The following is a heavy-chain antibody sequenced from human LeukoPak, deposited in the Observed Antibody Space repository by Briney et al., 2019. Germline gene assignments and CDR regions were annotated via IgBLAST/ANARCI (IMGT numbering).Heavy chain of an antibody. CDR2: INSDGGWT. Sequence: GGSLRLSCVASGFTFTNAWMHWVRQAPGKGLVWVSHINSDGGWTSYADSVKGRFTISKDNAKNTVYLQMNSLRAEDTAVYYCVSFYETYWGRGTLVTVSS. CDR3: VSFYETY. D-gene: IGHD2/OR15-2a*01. J-gene: IGHJ4*02. V-gene: IGHV3-74*01. CDR1: GFTFTNAW.